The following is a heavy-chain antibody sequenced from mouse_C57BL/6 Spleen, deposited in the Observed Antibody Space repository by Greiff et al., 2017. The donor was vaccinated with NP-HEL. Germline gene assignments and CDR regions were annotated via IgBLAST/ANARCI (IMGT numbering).Heavy chain of an antibody. J-gene: IGHJ4*01. CDR1: GYTFTDYY. CDR3: ASYDGYYLYAMDY. Sequence: VHVKQSGPELVKPGASVKISCKASGYTFTDYYMNWVKQSHGKSLEWIGDINPNNGGTSYNQKFKGKATLTVDKSSSTAYMELRSLTSEDSAVYYCASYDGYYLYAMDYWGQGTSVTVSS. CDR2: INPNNGGT. V-gene: IGHV1-26*01. D-gene: IGHD2-3*01.